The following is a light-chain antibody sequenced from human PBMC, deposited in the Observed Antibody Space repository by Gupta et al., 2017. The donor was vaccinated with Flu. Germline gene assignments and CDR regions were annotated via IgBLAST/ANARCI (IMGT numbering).Light chain of an antibody. CDR2: EVS. V-gene: IGLV2-23*02. CDR1: SSDVGSYNL. CDR3: CSYAGSNTWV. J-gene: IGLJ3*02. Sequence: SITISCSATSSDVGSYNLVSWYQQEPGTAPKLMIYEVSKRPSGASNRFSGSKSGNAASLTISGLQAEDDANYYCCSYAGSNTWVFGGGTKLTVL.